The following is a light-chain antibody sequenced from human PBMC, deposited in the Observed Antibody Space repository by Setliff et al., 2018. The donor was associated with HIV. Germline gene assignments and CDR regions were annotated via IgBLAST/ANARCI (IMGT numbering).Light chain of an antibody. V-gene: IGLV2-23*02. CDR1: ITDIGNCES. CDR3: CSYVNGDTWI. J-gene: IGLJ2*01. Sequence: QSVLTQPASVSGSPGQSITISCTGSITDIGNCESVSWYQQHPGEVPKRMIYDVTKRPSGISSRFSGSKSGNTASLTISGLQAEDEADYYCCSYVNGDTWIFGGGTK. CDR2: DVT.